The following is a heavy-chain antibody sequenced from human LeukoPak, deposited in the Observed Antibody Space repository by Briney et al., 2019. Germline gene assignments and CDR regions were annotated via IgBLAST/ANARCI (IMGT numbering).Heavy chain of an antibody. D-gene: IGHD1-26*01. V-gene: IGHV3-23*01. Sequence: GGSLRLSCAGSGFTFSSYCMNWVRQAPGKGLEWVSGFSASGANTYYADSVKGRFTISRDNSKNTLYLQMNSLRAEDTAVYYCARALGATFRTHFDPWGQGTLVTVSS. CDR2: FSASGANT. CDR3: ARALGATFRTHFDP. CDR1: GFTFSSYC. J-gene: IGHJ5*02.